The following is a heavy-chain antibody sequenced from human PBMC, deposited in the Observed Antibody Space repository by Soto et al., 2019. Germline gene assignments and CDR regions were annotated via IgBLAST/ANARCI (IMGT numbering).Heavy chain of an antibody. Sequence: EVQLVESGGGLVQPGGSLRLSCAASGFLFSSYSMHWVRQAPGKGLVWVSHINSNGGITTYADSVKGRFTISRDNNMLYLQMNSLRAEDTAVYYCVRDSGYCTTATCSRQGFDPWGQGTLVTVSS. J-gene: IGHJ5*02. V-gene: IGHV3-74*01. CDR3: VRDSGYCTTATCSRQGFDP. CDR1: GFLFSSYS. D-gene: IGHD1-1*01. CDR2: INSNGGIT.